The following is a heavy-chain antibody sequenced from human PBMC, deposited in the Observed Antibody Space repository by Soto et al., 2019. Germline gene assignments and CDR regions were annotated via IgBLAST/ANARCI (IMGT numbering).Heavy chain of an antibody. Sequence: PSETLSLTCAVSGGSLRSATYYWSWIRQHPGKGLECIGYFYHSGSTYYKPSLRSRVTISLDTSKNQFSLNLRSVTDADTAIYYCAREETGNDALDIWGQGTLFTVSS. V-gene: IGHV4-31*11. D-gene: IGHD1-1*01. CDR1: GGSLRSATYY. CDR2: FYHSGST. CDR3: AREETGNDALDI. J-gene: IGHJ3*02.